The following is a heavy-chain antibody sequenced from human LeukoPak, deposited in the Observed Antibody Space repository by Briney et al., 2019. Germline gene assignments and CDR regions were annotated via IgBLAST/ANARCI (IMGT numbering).Heavy chain of an antibody. Sequence: PSDTLSLTCTVSGGSISSYYWNWIRQPAGKGLEWIGRIYTSGSTNYNYNPSLKSRVTMPVDTSKNQFSLKLSSVTAADTAVYYCASGDANTAAAFDIWGRGTMVTVSS. D-gene: IGHD4-17*01. CDR2: IYTSGSTNY. CDR1: GGSISSYY. V-gene: IGHV4-4*07. J-gene: IGHJ3*02. CDR3: ASGDANTAAAFDI.